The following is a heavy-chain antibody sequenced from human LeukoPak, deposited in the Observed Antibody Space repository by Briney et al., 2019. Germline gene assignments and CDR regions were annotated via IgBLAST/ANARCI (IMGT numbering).Heavy chain of an antibody. J-gene: IGHJ4*02. CDR3: ARGGSHGIAVAGTMDY. D-gene: IGHD6-19*01. CDR1: GFTFSSYS. Sequence: RGSLRLSCAASGFTFSSYSMIWVRQAPGNWLEWHSSISSSSKYSYYAASVKGRFTIARDNARKSLFLQMISRIAEDTAVYYCARGGSHGIAVAGTMDYWGQGTLVTVFS. CDR2: ISSSSKYS. V-gene: IGHV3-21*01.